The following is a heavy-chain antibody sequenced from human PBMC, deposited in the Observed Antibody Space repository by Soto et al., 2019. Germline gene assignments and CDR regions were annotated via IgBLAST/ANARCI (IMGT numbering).Heavy chain of an antibody. D-gene: IGHD2-15*01. V-gene: IGHV3-49*03. J-gene: IGHJ5*02. CDR3: TRFLYCSGGSCPANWFDP. Sequence: PGGSLRLSCTASGFTFGDYAMSWFRQAPGKGLEWVGFIRSKAYGGTTEYAASVKGRFTISRDDSKSIAYLQMNSLKTEDTAVYYCTRFLYCSGGSCPANWFDPWGQGTLVTVSS. CDR2: IRSKAYGGTT. CDR1: GFTFGDYA.